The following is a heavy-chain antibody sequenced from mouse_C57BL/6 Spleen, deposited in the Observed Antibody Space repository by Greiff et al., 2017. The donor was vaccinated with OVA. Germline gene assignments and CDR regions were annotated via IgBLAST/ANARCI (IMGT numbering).Heavy chain of an antibody. J-gene: IGHJ1*03. CDR1: GFTFSSYA. V-gene: IGHV5-4*01. D-gene: IGHD3-2*02. Sequence: EVNVVESGGGLVKPGGSLKLSCAASGFTFSSYAMSWVRQTPEKRLEWVATISDGGSYTYYPDNVKGRFTISRDNAKNNLYLQMSHLKSEDTAMYYCARDLKAYWYFDVWGTGTTVTVSS. CDR3: ARDLKAYWYFDV. CDR2: ISDGGSYT.